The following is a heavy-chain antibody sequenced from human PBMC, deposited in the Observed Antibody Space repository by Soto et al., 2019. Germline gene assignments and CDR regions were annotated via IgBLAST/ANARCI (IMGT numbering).Heavy chain of an antibody. CDR3: SRENWFQDY. Sequence: TGWSLRLSCASSVFSFSAYYMTWVRQAPGKGLEWVASIKSDGSEQYYVDSVKGRFTISRDNAKNSLYLQMNSLRAGDTGLYYCSRENWFQDYWGQGTLVTVSS. D-gene: IGHD3-10*01. CDR1: VFSFSAYY. CDR2: IKSDGSEQ. J-gene: IGHJ4*02. V-gene: IGHV3-7*03.